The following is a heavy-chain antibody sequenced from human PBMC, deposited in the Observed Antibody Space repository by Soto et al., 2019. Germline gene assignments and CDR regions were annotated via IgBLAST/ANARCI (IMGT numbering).Heavy chain of an antibody. CDR1: GDTFTFYS. V-gene: IGHV1-69*02. CDR3: ASTYGSGSRAFDY. J-gene: IGHJ4*02. Sequence: QVQLVQSGAEVKKPGSSVRVSCKASGDTFTFYSINWVRQAPGLGLEWMGRINPILSMSNYAQRFQGRVTMHADKSTGAAYMASRRPTSEDTPMYYCASTYGSGSRAFDYWGQGGLVTVS. CDR2: INPILSMS. D-gene: IGHD3-10*01.